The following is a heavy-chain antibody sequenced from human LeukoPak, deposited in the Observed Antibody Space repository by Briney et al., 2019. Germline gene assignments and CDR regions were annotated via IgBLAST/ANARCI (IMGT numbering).Heavy chain of an antibody. CDR3: ARANYYGSGSYQGD. V-gene: IGHV1-2*02. J-gene: IGHJ4*02. Sequence: GASVKVSCKASGYTFTGYYMHWVRQAPGQGLEWMGWINPNSGGTNYAQKFQGRVTMTRDTSISTAYMELSRLRSDDTAVYYCARANYYGSGSYQGDWGQGTLVTVSS. CDR1: GYTFTGYY. CDR2: INPNSGGT. D-gene: IGHD3-10*01.